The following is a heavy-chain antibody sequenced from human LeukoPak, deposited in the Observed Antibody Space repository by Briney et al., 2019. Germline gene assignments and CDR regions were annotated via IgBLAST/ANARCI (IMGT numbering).Heavy chain of an antibody. D-gene: IGHD6-19*01. V-gene: IGHV1-2*04. Sequence: GASVKVSCKASRYIFTTYYMHWVRQAPGQGLEWMGWINPNSGGTNYAQKFQGWVTMTRDTSISTAYMELSRLRSDDTAVYYCARAPGGSGWFDYYYYGMDVWGQGTTVTVSS. CDR1: RYIFTTYY. J-gene: IGHJ6*02. CDR3: ARAPGGSGWFDYYYYGMDV. CDR2: INPNSGGT.